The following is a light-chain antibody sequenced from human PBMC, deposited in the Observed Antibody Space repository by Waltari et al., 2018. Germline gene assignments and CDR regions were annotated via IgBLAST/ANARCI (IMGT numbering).Light chain of an antibody. CDR3: QQYYGSPT. Sequence: DIVMTQSPDFLAVSLGERATFNCWSSQSVLSSSSNMNFLAWYKQKPGQPPVLLISWASTRESGVPDRFSGSGSGTDFTLTISGLQSEDVAVYYCQQYYGSPTFGQGALLGIK. J-gene: IGKJ5*01. CDR1: QSVLSSSSNMNF. CDR2: WAS. V-gene: IGKV4-1*01.